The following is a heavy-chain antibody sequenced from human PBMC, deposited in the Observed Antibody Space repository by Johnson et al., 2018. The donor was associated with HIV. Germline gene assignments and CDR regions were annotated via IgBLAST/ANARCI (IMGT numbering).Heavy chain of an antibody. CDR2: IRFDGSNK. D-gene: IGHD4-17*01. V-gene: IGHV3-30*02. CDR3: AKRFPGVYGDYGAFYS. J-gene: IGHJ3*02. CDR1: GFTFSTYA. Sequence: QVQLVESGGGVVRPGESLRLSCAASGFTFSTYAMHWVRQAPGKGLEWVPFIRFDGSNKYYADSVTGRFTISRDNSKNTLYLEMNSLQAEATAVYYCAKRFPGVYGDYGAFYSWGQGTIVTVSS.